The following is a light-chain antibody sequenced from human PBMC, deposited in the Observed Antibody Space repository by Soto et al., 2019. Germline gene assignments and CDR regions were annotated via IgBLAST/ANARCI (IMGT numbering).Light chain of an antibody. J-gene: IGKJ1*01. CDR1: QSVSSNY. V-gene: IGKV3-20*01. CDR2: RAS. Sequence: DIVLTQSPGSLSLSPGDRATLSCRASQSVSSNYLTWYQQKPGQAHRLLIYRASSRTSDFPDRFNGSGSGTDFTLTITRLEPEDFAVYYCQQNATSPLTFGQGTKVEFK. CDR3: QQNATSPLT.